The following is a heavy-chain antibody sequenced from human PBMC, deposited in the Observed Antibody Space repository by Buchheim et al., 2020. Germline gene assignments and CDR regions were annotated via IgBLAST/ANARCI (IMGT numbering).Heavy chain of an antibody. D-gene: IGHD5-12*01. J-gene: IGHJ6*02. Sequence: EVQLVQSGAEVKKPGESLKISCKGSGYSFTSYWIGWVRQMPGKGLEWMGIIYPGDSDTRYSPSFQGQVTISADKSISTAYPQWSSLKASDTAMYYCARLRYSGYDFPYYYYYYYGMDVWGQGTT. CDR3: ARLRYSGYDFPYYYYYYYGMDV. CDR2: IYPGDSDT. CDR1: GYSFTSYW. V-gene: IGHV5-51*03.